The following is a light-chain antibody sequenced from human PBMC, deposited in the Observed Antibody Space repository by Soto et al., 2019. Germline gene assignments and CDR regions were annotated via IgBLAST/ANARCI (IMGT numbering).Light chain of an antibody. V-gene: IGLV1-51*01. CDR1: SSNIGNNY. Sequence: QSVLTQPPSVSAAPGQKVTISCSGSSSNIGNNYVSWYQQLPGTAPKLLIYDTNQRPLVIPDRFSGSKSATSATLGITGLQTGDEADYYCGTWDSSLSAWVFGGGTQLTVL. CDR3: GTWDSSLSAWV. J-gene: IGLJ3*02. CDR2: DTN.